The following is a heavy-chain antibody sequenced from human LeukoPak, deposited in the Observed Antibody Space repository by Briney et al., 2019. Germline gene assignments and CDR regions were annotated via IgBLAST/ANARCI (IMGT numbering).Heavy chain of an antibody. CDR3: ARYGDPNYYFDF. Sequence: SETLSLTCTVSGGSISAYYWSWIRQPAGKGLEWIGRVYTTEDAKYNPSLESRVSISLDMCKNQFSLKLRSVTAADTAVYYCARYGDPNYYFDFWGQGTLVTASS. J-gene: IGHJ4*02. CDR2: VYTTEDA. V-gene: IGHV4-4*07. CDR1: GGSISAYY. D-gene: IGHD2-21*02.